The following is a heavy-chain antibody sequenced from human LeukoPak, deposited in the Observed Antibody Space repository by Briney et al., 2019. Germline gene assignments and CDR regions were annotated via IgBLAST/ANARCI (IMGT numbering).Heavy chain of an antibody. CDR2: IRWDGGTT. Sequence: GGPLRLSCAAAGFTFEEYSMQWVRRPPGKGLEWVAVIRWDGGTTYCADFVKGRFTISRDNSEKAVYLQMNSLRTEDTAFYYCGKDIEHYDFWNGYEYRGQGTLVTVSS. J-gene: IGHJ4*02. V-gene: IGHV3-43*01. CDR1: GFTFEEYS. CDR3: GKDIEHYDFWNGYEY. D-gene: IGHD3-3*01.